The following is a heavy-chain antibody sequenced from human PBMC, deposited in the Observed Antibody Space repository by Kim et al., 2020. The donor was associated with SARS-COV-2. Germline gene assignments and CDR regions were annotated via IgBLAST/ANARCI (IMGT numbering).Heavy chain of an antibody. J-gene: IGHJ6*02. D-gene: IGHD2-2*01. Sequence: LTRRVAISVDTSKNQFSLMLSSVTAADTAVYYCARGRGIVVVPAAYGMDVWGQGTTVTVSS. CDR3: ARGRGIVVVPAAYGMDV. V-gene: IGHV4-34*01.